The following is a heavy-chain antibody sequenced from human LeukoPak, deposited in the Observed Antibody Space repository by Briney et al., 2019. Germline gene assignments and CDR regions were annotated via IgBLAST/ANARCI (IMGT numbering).Heavy chain of an antibody. CDR3: ARDGNSGSYSLFDY. J-gene: IGHJ4*02. CDR1: GFTVSSNY. V-gene: IGHV3-53*01. D-gene: IGHD1-26*01. Sequence: GGSLRLSCAASGFTVSSNYMGWVRQAPGKGLEWVSVIYSGDSTYYADSVKGRFTISRDNSKNTLYLQMNSLRAEDTAVYYCARDGNSGSYSLFDYWGQGTLVTVSS. CDR2: IYSGDST.